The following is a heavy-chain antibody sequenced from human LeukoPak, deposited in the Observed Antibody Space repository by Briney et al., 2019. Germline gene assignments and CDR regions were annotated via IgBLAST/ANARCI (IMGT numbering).Heavy chain of an antibody. CDR3: ARDRYYGSGSYRLRSWFDP. CDR1: GYSISSGYY. CDR2: INHSGST. D-gene: IGHD3-10*01. V-gene: IGHV4-38-2*02. J-gene: IGHJ5*02. Sequence: SETLSLTCTVSGYSISSGYYWGWIRQPPGKGLEWIGEINHSGSTNYNPSLKSRVTISVDTSKNQFSLKLSSVTAADTAVYYCARDRYYGSGSYRLRSWFDPWGQGTLVTVSS.